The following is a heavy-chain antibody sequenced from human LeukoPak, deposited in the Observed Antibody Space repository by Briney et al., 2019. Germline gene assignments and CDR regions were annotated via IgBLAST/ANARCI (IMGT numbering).Heavy chain of an antibody. CDR2: IYSGGST. D-gene: IGHD1-26*01. J-gene: IGHJ3*02. Sequence: GGSLRLSCAASGFTVSSNYMSWVRQAPGKGLEWVSVIYSGGSTYYADSVKGRFTISRHNSKNTLYLQMNSLRAEDTAVYYCARDSAFSGSYYVRAFDIWGQGTMVTVSS. V-gene: IGHV3-53*04. CDR3: ARDSAFSGSYYVRAFDI. CDR1: GFTVSSNY.